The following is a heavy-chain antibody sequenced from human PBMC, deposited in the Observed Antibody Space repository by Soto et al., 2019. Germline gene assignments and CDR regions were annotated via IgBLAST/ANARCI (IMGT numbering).Heavy chain of an antibody. CDR1: GYTFTTYA. Sequence: ASVKVSCKASGYTFTTYAIHWVRQAPGQRLEWMGWISAYNGNTKYAQKLQGRVTMTTDTSTSTAYMELRSLRSDDTAVYYCVRLVGNSWLDSWGPGTLVTVSS. D-gene: IGHD2-2*01. CDR3: VRLVGNSWLDS. J-gene: IGHJ5*01. CDR2: ISAYNGNT. V-gene: IGHV1-18*01.